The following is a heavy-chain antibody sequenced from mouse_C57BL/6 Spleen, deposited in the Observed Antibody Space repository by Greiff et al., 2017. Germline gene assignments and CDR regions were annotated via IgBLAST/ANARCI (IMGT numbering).Heavy chain of an antibody. D-gene: IGHD1-1*01. Sequence: QVQLQQPGAELVMPGASVKLSCKASGYTFTRYWMHWVKQRPGQGLEWIGEIDPSDSYTNYNQKFKGKSTLTVDKSSSTAYMQLSSLTSEDSAVYYCARHRDYGSIDYWGQGTTLTVSS. J-gene: IGHJ2*01. CDR3: ARHRDYGSIDY. CDR1: GYTFTRYW. V-gene: IGHV1-69*01. CDR2: IDPSDSYT.